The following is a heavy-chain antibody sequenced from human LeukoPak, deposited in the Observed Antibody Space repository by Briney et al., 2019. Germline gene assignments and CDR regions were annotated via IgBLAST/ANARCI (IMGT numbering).Heavy chain of an antibody. V-gene: IGHV4-59*08. CDR2: IYYSGST. CDR3: ARLSIAAAGTDY. Sequence: PSETLSLTCAVYGGSFSGYYWSWIRQPPGKGLEWIGYIYYSGSTNYNPSLKSRVTISVDTSKNQFSLKLSPVTAADTAVYYCARLSIAAAGTDYWGQGTLVTVSS. D-gene: IGHD6-13*01. J-gene: IGHJ4*02. CDR1: GGSFSGYY.